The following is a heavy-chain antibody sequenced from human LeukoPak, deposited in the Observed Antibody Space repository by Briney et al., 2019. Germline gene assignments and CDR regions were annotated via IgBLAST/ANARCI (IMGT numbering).Heavy chain of an antibody. CDR1: GFTFSSYE. D-gene: IGHD3-22*01. J-gene: IGHJ4*02. V-gene: IGHV3-48*03. CDR3: ARLMYYYDSSGRNYYFDY. Sequence: PGGSLRLSCAASGFTFSSYEMNWVRQAPGKGLEWVSYISSSGSTIYYADSVKGRFTISRDNAKNSLYLQMNSLRAEDTAVYYCARLMYYYDSSGRNYYFDYWGQGTLVTVSS. CDR2: ISSSGSTI.